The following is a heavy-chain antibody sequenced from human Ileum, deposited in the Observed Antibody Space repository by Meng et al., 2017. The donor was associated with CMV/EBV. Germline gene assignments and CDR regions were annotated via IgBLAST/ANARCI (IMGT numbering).Heavy chain of an antibody. CDR2: IYTSGST. Sequence: QVQLQGAGPGLGKPPEPLPLTCTVSGGSISSYYWSWIRQPAWKGLEWIGRIYTSGSTNYNPSLKSRVTMSVDTSKNQFSLKLSSVTAADTAVYYCAREVGGVWGSYRYFAYWGQGTLVTVSS. V-gene: IGHV4-4*07. CDR3: AREVGGVWGSYRYFAY. D-gene: IGHD3-16*02. J-gene: IGHJ4*02. CDR1: GGSISSYY.